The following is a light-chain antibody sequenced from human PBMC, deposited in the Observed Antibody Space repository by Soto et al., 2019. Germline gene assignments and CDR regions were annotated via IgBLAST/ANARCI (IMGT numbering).Light chain of an antibody. CDR3: CSYAGTYTWV. V-gene: IGLV2-11*01. CDR2: DVS. J-gene: IGLJ3*02. Sequence: QSALTQPRSVSGSPGQSVTISCTGTSSDVGGYNSVSWYQQYPGKAPKLMIYDVSKRPSGVPDRFSGSKSGNAASLTISGLQAEDEADYYCCSYAGTYTWVFGGGNKLTVL. CDR1: SSDVGGYNS.